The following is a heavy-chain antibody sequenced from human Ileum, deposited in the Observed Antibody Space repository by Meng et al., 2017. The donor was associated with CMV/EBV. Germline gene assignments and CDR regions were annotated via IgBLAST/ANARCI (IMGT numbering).Heavy chain of an antibody. J-gene: IGHJ5*02. CDR1: GGTFSSHA. Sequence: SVKVSCKASGGTFSSHAISWVRQAPGQGLEWMGGIIPIFGTANYAQKFQGRVTITTDESTSTAYMELSSLRSEDTAVYYCARVLPSYYDFWSGSAGWFDPWGQGTLVTVSS. CDR2: IIPIFGTA. D-gene: IGHD3-3*01. CDR3: ARVLPSYYDFWSGSAGWFDP. V-gene: IGHV1-69*05.